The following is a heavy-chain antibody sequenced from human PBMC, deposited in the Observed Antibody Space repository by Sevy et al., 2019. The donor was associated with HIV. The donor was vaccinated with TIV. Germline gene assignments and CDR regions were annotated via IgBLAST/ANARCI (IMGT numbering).Heavy chain of an antibody. CDR1: GFTFSSYA. CDR3: ALERLSSDVAEYFQN. D-gene: IGHD1-1*01. CDR2: ISGSSRYI. J-gene: IGHJ1*01. V-gene: IGHV3-21*06. Sequence: GGSLRLSCAASGFTFSSYAMNWVRQAPGKGLEWVSSISGSSRYIYYANSVKGRFTISRDNFQNSLFLQMDSLRPEDTAVYYCALERLSSDVAEYFQNWGQGTLVTVSS.